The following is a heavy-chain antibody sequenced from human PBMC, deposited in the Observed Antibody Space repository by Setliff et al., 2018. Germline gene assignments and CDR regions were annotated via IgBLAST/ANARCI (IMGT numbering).Heavy chain of an antibody. V-gene: IGHV3-66*01. CDR1: GFAFSDYA. CDR2: IYSGGST. J-gene: IGHJ4*02. Sequence: GGSLRLSCAASGFAFSDYAMSWVRLAPGRGLEWVSVIYSGGSTYYADSVKGRFTISRDNSKNTLYLQMNSLRAEDTAVYYCARDLADWGQGTLVTVSS. CDR3: ARDLAD.